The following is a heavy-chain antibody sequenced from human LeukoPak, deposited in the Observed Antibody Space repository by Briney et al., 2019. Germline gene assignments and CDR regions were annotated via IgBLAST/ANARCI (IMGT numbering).Heavy chain of an antibody. J-gene: IGHJ4*02. Sequence: PGRSLRLSCAASGFTFSSAGINWVRQAPGKGLEWVAFISYDGNDQYYADSVKGRFTISRDNPKNTVYLQMNSLSTEDTAIYYCAKDHSHPHVRSSSYSNFCDYWGQGTLVAVSS. CDR3: AKDHSHPHVRSSSYSNFCDY. V-gene: IGHV3-30*18. CDR1: GFTFSSAG. D-gene: IGHD6-13*01. CDR2: ISYDGNDQ.